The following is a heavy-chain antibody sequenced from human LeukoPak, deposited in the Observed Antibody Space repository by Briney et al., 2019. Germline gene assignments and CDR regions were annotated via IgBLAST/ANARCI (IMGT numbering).Heavy chain of an antibody. CDR3: ARPYYYDSRVYP. D-gene: IGHD3-22*01. CDR2: MYYSGST. CDR1: GGSISSGDYY. Sequence: NASQTLSLTCTVSGGSISSGDYYWSWIRQPPGKGLEWIAYMYYSGSTYYNPSRKGRVTMSADTSKNQLSLKLSSVTAADTAVYYCARPYYYDSRVYPWGKGILVTVAS. J-gene: IGHJ5*02. V-gene: IGHV4-30-4*01.